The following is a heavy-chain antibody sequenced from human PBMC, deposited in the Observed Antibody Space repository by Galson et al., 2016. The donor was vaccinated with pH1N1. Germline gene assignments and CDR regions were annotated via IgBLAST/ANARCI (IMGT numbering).Heavy chain of an antibody. J-gene: IGHJ5*02. CDR2: VNPNSGNA. V-gene: IGHV1-8*03. Sequence: SVKVSCKASGYPFTRYDINWVRQAPGQGLEWMGWVNPNSGNAGYARKFRDRVTLTRDTSINTVHLEMSSLRHDDTAVYYCASADQFAANGGFDPWGQRTPVTVSS. D-gene: IGHD2-2*01. CDR3: ASADQFAANGGFDP. CDR1: GYPFTRYD.